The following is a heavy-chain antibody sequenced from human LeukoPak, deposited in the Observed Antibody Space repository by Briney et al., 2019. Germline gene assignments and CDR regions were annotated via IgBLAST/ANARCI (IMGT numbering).Heavy chain of an antibody. V-gene: IGHV3-30-3*01. J-gene: IGHJ6*02. CDR1: GFTFSSYA. CDR3: ARSRAAPYYYGMDV. Sequence: GGSLRLSCAASGFTFSSYAMHWVRRAPGKGLEWVAVISYDGSNKYYADSVKGRFTISRDNSKNTLYLQMNSLRAEDTAVYYCARSRAAPYYYGMDVWGQGTTVTVSS. CDR2: ISYDGSNK. D-gene: IGHD6-6*01.